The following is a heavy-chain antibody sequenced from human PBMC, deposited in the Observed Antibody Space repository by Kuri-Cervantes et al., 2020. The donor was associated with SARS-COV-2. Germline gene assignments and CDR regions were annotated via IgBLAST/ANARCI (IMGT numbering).Heavy chain of an antibody. Sequence: SETLSLTCTVSGGSISSTSYYWGWTRQPPGKGLEWIGYIYYSGSTYYNPSLKSRVTISVDTSKNQFSLKLSSVTAADTAVYYCARRLQLAGAFDIWGQGTMVTVSS. CDR3: ARRLQLAGAFDI. CDR2: IYYSGST. J-gene: IGHJ3*02. V-gene: IGHV4-30-4*08. CDR1: GGSISSTSYY. D-gene: IGHD6-13*01.